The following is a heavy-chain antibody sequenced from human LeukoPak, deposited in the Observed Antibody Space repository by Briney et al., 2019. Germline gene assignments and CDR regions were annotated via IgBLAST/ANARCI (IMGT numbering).Heavy chain of an antibody. D-gene: IGHD1-26*01. CDR3: ARDKWEPRYAFDI. Sequence: PSETLSLTCTVSGGSFSSTSYYWGWIRQPPGKGLEWIGEIYHSGSTNYNPSLKSRVTISVDKSKTQFSLKLSSVTAADTAVYYCARDKWEPRYAFDIWGQGTMVTVSS. J-gene: IGHJ3*02. V-gene: IGHV4-39*07. CDR2: IYHSGST. CDR1: GGSFSSTSYY.